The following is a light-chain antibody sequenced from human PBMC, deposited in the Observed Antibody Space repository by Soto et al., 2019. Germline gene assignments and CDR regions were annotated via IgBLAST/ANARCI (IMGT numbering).Light chain of an antibody. V-gene: IGLV3-1*01. CDR2: QDT. CDR1: KLGDKY. J-gene: IGLJ2*01. CDR3: QAWDSSTVV. Sequence: ELTQPPSVSVSPGQTASITCSGDKLGDKYASWYQQKPGQSPVLVIYQDTKRPSGIPERFSGSNSGNTATLTISGTQAMDEADYYCQAWDSSTVVFGGGTKVTVL.